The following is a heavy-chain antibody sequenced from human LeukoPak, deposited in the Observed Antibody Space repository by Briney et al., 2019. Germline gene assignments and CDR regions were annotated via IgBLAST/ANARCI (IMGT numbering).Heavy chain of an antibody. CDR3: AKEEDYYDSSGNEFDY. CDR2: ISYDGSNK. D-gene: IGHD3-22*01. Sequence: GRSLRLSCAASGFTFSSYGMHWVRQAPGKGLEWVAVISYDGSNKYYADSVKGRFTISRDNSENTLYLQMNSLRAEDTAVYYCAKEEDYYDSSGNEFDYWGLGTLVTVSS. V-gene: IGHV3-30*18. CDR1: GFTFSSYG. J-gene: IGHJ4*02.